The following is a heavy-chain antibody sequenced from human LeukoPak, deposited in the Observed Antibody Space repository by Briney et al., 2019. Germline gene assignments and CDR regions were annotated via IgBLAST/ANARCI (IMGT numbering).Heavy chain of an antibody. J-gene: IGHJ6*03. CDR2: IYTSGST. Sequence: PSETLSLTCTVSGGSISSYYWSWIRQPAGKGLEWIGRIYTSGSTNYNPSLKSRVTMSVDTSKNQFSLKLSSVTAADTAVYYCARNHYDILTGPAPYYYMDVWGKGTTVTISS. CDR1: GGSISSYY. V-gene: IGHV4-4*07. D-gene: IGHD3-9*01. CDR3: ARNHYDILTGPAPYYYMDV.